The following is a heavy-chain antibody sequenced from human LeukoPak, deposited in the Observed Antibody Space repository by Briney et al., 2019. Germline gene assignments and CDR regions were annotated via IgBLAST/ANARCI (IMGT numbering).Heavy chain of an antibody. CDR2: IIPIFGTA. D-gene: IGHD3-22*01. CDR3: ARSGYDSSGQGLNY. J-gene: IGHJ4*02. CDR1: GGTFSSYA. V-gene: IGHV1-69*01. Sequence: ASVKVSCKASGGTFSSYAISWVRQAPGQGLEWMGGIIPIFGTANYAQKFQGRVTITADESTSTACMELSSLRSEDTAVYYCARSGYDSSGQGLNYWGQGTLVTVSS.